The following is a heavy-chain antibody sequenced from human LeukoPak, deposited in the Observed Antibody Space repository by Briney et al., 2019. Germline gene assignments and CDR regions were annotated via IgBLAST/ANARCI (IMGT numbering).Heavy chain of an antibody. Sequence: GGSLRLSCAASRFTFDDYAMHWVRQAPGKGLEWVPGISWNSGSIGYADSVKGRFTISRDNAKNSLYLQMNSLRAEDTALYYCAKGRYPGIAVAGTYYYGMDVWGQGTTVTVSS. CDR2: ISWNSGSI. CDR1: RFTFDDYA. CDR3: AKGRYPGIAVAGTYYYGMDV. J-gene: IGHJ6*02. V-gene: IGHV3-9*01. D-gene: IGHD6-19*01.